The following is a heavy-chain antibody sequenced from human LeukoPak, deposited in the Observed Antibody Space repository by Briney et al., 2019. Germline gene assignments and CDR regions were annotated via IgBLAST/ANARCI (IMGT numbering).Heavy chain of an antibody. CDR2: INPNSGGT. Sequence: EASVKVSCKASGYTFTGYYMHWVRQAPGQGLEWMGWINPNSGGTNYAQKFQGRVTMTRDTSISTAYMELSRLRSDDTAVYYCARADDSSGYYRRETDAFDIWGQGTMVTVSS. V-gene: IGHV1-2*02. CDR1: GYTFTGYY. CDR3: ARADDSSGYYRRETDAFDI. J-gene: IGHJ3*02. D-gene: IGHD3-22*01.